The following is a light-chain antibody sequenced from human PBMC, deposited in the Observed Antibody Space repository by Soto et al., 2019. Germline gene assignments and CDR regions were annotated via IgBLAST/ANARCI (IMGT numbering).Light chain of an antibody. V-gene: IGLV2-8*01. CDR3: SSYAGSNSFVV. J-gene: IGLJ2*01. CDR1: SSDVGGYNY. Sequence: QSVLTQPPSASASPGQSVTISCTGTSSDVGGYNYVSWYQQHPGKAPKLMIYEVSKRPSGVPDRFSGSKSGNTASLTVSGLQAEDEADYYCSSYAGSNSFVVFGGGTKLTVL. CDR2: EVS.